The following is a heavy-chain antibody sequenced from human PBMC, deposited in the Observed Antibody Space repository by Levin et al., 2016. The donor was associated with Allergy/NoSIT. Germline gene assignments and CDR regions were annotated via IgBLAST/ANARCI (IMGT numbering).Heavy chain of an antibody. V-gene: IGHV1-18*01. J-gene: IGHJ4*02. CDR3: ARRGVGVMTEIDY. CDR1: GYTFTTYG. Sequence: ASVKVSCKASGYTFTTYGITWVRQAPGQGLEWMGWISTYNGNRNYAQKFQGRVSMTADTITSTAYMELRSLGSDDTAVYYCARRGVGVMTEIDYWGQGTLVTVSS. D-gene: IGHD3-16*01. CDR2: ISTYNGNR.